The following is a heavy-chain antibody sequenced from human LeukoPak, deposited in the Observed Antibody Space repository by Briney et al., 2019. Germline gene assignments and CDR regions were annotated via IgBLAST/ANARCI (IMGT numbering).Heavy chain of an antibody. D-gene: IGHD5-12*01. J-gene: IGHJ3*02. V-gene: IGHV3-7*03. CDR2: IKQDGSEK. CDR1: GFTFSSYW. CDR3: ARVYSGYHTPRGAFDI. Sequence: PGGSLRLSCAASGFTFSSYWMSWVRQAPGKGLEWVANIKQDGSEKYYVDSVKGRFTISRDNAKNSLYLQMNSLRAEDTAVYYRARVYSGYHTPRGAFDIWGQGTMVTVSS.